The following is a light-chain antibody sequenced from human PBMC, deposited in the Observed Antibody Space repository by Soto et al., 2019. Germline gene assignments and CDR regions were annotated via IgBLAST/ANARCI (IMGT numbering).Light chain of an antibody. Sequence: DIQLTQSPSSLSASVGDRVTITCRASQDISSYLGWYQQKPGKAPKLLIYAASTLQSGVPSRFSGSGSGTEFSLTISSLQPEDFATYYCQQLNSYPLTFGGGTKVDI. V-gene: IGKV1-9*01. J-gene: IGKJ4*01. CDR1: QDISSY. CDR3: QQLNSYPLT. CDR2: AAS.